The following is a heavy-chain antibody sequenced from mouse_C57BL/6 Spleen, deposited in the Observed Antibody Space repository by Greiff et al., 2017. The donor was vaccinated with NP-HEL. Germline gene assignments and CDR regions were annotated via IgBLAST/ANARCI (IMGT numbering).Heavy chain of an antibody. D-gene: IGHD4-1*01. CDR1: GFSFNTYA. Sequence: EVQGVESGGGLVQPKGSLKLSCAASGFSFNTYAMNWVRQAPGKGLEWVARIRSKSNNYATYYADSVKDKFTISRDDSESMLYLQMKNLKTEDTAMYYCVRPFRWGAMDYWGQGTSVTVSS. CDR3: VRPFRWGAMDY. CDR2: IRSKSNNYAT. V-gene: IGHV10-1*01. J-gene: IGHJ4*01.